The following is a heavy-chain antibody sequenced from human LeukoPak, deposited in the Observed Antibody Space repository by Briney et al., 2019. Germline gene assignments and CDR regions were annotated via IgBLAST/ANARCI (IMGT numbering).Heavy chain of an antibody. CDR3: ARAMVTTGYYFDY. Sequence: SVKVSCKASGGTFSSYAISWVRQAPGQGLEWMGRIIPILGIANYAQKFQGRVTITADKSTCTAYMELSSLRSEDTAVYYCARAMVTTGYYFDYWGQGTLVTVSS. D-gene: IGHD4-17*01. V-gene: IGHV1-69*04. CDR2: IIPILGIA. CDR1: GGTFSSYA. J-gene: IGHJ4*02.